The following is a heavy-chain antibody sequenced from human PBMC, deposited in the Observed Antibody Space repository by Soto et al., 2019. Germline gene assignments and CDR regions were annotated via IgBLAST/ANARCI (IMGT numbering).Heavy chain of an antibody. J-gene: IGHJ4*02. Sequence: GESLNISCKGSGYSFTSYWISWVRQMPGKGLEWMGIIDPSDSDTKYSPSFQGQVTISADKSISTAYLQWSSLKASDTAMYYCARRIDGFTPHFDYWGQGTLVTVSS. CDR2: IDPSDSDT. V-gene: IGHV5-51*01. CDR3: ARRIDGFTPHFDY. D-gene: IGHD2-15*01. CDR1: GYSFTSYW.